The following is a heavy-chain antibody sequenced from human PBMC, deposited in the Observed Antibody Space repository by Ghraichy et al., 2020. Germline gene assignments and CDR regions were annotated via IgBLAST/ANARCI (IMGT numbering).Heavy chain of an antibody. V-gene: IGHV3-23*01. D-gene: IGHD3-10*01. CDR2: LGVDGRST. Sequence: GGSLRLSCAVSEFTFDGYPMTWVRQAPGKGLEWVSTLGVDGRSTFYADSVKGRFTISRDKSKRTMYLQMNSLRADDTAVYYCAKEGGSLGEGALDVWGQGTKVTVAS. J-gene: IGHJ3*01. CDR3: AKEGGSLGEGALDV. CDR1: EFTFDGYP.